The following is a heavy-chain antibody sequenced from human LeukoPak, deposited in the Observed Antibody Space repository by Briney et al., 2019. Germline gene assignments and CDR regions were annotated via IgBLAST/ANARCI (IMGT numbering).Heavy chain of an antibody. CDR1: GGSFSGYY. Sequence: SETLSLTCAVYGGSFSGYYWSWLRQPPGKGLEWIGEINHSGSTNYNPSLKSRVTISVDTSKNQFSLKLSSVTAADTAVYYGAREGVRGIAARLNQLYDYWGQGTLVTVSS. J-gene: IGHJ4*02. CDR3: AREGVRGIAARLNQLYDY. D-gene: IGHD6-6*01. V-gene: IGHV4-34*01. CDR2: INHSGST.